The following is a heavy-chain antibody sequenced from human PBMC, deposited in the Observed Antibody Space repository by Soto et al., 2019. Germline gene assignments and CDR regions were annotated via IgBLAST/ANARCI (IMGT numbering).Heavy chain of an antibody. Sequence: PSVKVSCKATGYNFTSYGISWVREAPGQGLEGMGWISAYNGNTNYAQKLQGRVTMTTDTCRSTAYLELRSMRSGDTALYYCATDQYSYDSSGNYLFDNWFDPCGKGTLVTVSS. CDR3: ATDQYSYDSSGNYLFDNWFDP. CDR2: ISAYNGNT. CDR1: GYNFTSYG. V-gene: IGHV1-18*04. D-gene: IGHD3-22*01. J-gene: IGHJ5*02.